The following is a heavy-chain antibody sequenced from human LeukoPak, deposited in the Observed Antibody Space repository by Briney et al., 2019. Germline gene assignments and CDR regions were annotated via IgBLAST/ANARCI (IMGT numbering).Heavy chain of an antibody. J-gene: IGHJ3*02. CDR1: GFTFSSYS. Sequence: PGGSLRLSCAASGFTFSSYSMNWVRQAPGKGLEWVSSISSSSSYIYYADSVKGRFTISRDNAKNSLYLQMNSLRAEDTAVYYCARAPGNSGVFFFDIWGQGTMVTVSS. V-gene: IGHV3-21*01. D-gene: IGHD4-23*01. CDR3: ARAPGNSGVFFFDI. CDR2: ISSSSSYI.